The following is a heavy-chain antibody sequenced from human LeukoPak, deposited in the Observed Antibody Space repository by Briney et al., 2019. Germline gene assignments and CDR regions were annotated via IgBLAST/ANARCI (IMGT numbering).Heavy chain of an antibody. D-gene: IGHD6-13*01. Sequence: PGGSLRLSCAVSGFTFSIYAMSWVRQAPGKGLEWVSTISGSGSSTYYADSVKGRFTISRDNSKNTLYLQMNSLRAEDTAVYYCAKDLERSWQSDYWGQGTLVTVSS. V-gene: IGHV3-23*01. CDR2: ISGSGSST. CDR1: GFTFSIYA. CDR3: AKDLERSWQSDY. J-gene: IGHJ4*02.